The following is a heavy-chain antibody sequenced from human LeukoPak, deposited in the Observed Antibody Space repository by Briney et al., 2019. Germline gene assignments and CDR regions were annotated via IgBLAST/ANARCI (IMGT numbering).Heavy chain of an antibody. Sequence: KTSETLSLTCAVYGGSFSGYYWSWIRQPPGKGLEWIGEINHSGSTNYNPSLKSRVTISEDTSKNQFSLKLSSVTAADTAVYYCARGRWLPFDYWGQGTLVTVSS. CDR3: ARGRWLPFDY. D-gene: IGHD4-23*01. CDR2: INHSGST. V-gene: IGHV4-34*01. J-gene: IGHJ4*02. CDR1: GGSFSGYY.